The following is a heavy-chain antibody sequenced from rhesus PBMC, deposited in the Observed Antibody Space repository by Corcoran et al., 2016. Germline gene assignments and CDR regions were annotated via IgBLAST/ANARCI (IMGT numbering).Heavy chain of an antibody. Sequence: QVQLQESGPGLVKPSETLSLTCAVAGGSTRGGHYWGWFRPPPGKGLAGIGNIYGNSASTYYNPSLKSRVTISKDTSKNQFSLKLSSVTAADTAVYYCASLYYEDDYGYYYFDYWGQGVLVTVSS. D-gene: IGHD3-9*01. V-gene: IGHV4S7*01. CDR1: GGSTRGGHY. CDR2: IYGNSAST. CDR3: ASLYYEDDYGYYYFDY. J-gene: IGHJ4*01.